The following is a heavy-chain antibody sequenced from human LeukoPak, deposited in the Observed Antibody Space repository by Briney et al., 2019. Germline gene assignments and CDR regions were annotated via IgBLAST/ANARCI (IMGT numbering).Heavy chain of an antibody. D-gene: IGHD3-22*01. CDR1: GFTFSSYA. CDR3: AKIYYYDSSRLPDY. V-gene: IGHV3-23*01. CDR2: ISGSGGST. Sequence: GGSLRLSCAASGFTFSSYAMSWVRQAPGKGLEWVSAISGSGGSTYYADSVKGRFTISRDNSKNTLYLQMNSLRPEDTAVYYCAKIYYYDSSRLPDYWGQGTLVTVSS. J-gene: IGHJ4*02.